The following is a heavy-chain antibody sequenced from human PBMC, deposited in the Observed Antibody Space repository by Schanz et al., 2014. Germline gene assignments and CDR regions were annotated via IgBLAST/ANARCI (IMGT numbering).Heavy chain of an antibody. J-gene: IGHJ6*02. CDR3: ARLPVGYGSGIWDV. D-gene: IGHD3-10*01. V-gene: IGHV3-33*01. CDR2: IWSDGSGK. CDR1: GFTFSSYG. Sequence: QVQLVESGGGVVQPGRSLRLSCAASGFTFSSYGMHWVRQAPGKGLEWVAVIWSDGSGKYYADSVKGRFTISRDSPKNTLYLQMNSLRVEDTAVYYCARLPVGYGSGIWDVWGQGTSVTVSS.